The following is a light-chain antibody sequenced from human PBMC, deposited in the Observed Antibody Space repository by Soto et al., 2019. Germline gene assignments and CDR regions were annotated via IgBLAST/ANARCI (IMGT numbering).Light chain of an antibody. Sequence: QSVLTQPPSVSGAPGQRVTISCTGNSFNIGAGYDVHWYQQVPGTAPKLLIYGNSNRPSGVPDRFSGSKSGTSASLAITGLQAEDEADYYCQSYDISLSVVFGGGTKVTVL. V-gene: IGLV1-40*01. CDR2: GNS. J-gene: IGLJ2*01. CDR1: SFNIGAGYD. CDR3: QSYDISLSVV.